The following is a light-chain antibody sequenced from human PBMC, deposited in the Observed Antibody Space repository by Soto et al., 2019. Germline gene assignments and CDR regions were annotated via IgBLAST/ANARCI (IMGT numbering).Light chain of an antibody. CDR2: EGS. CDR1: SGDIGSYNR. J-gene: IGLJ3*02. CDR3: CSYAGSSTFWV. Sequence: QSVLTQPASVSGSPGQSITISCTGTSGDIGSYNRVSWYQQHPGKAPKLIIYEGSKRPSGVSNRFSGSKSGNTASLTISGLQAEDEADYYCCSYAGSSTFWVFGGGTKLTVL. V-gene: IGLV2-23*03.